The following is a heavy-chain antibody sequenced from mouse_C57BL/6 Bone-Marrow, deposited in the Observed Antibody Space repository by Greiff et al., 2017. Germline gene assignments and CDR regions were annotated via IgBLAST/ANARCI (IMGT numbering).Heavy chain of an antibody. CDR3: ARAYYSNYDYAMDY. CDR2: ISYSGSS. CDR1: GYSITSDY. V-gene: IGHV3-8*01. D-gene: IGHD2-5*01. J-gene: IGHJ4*01. Sequence: VQLKESGPGLAKPSQTLSLTCSVPGYSITSDYWNWIRNFPGNKLEYMGYISYSGSSYYTPSPKSRISITRDTSKNQYYLQLNSVTTEDTATYYCARAYYSNYDYAMDYWGQGTSVTVSS.